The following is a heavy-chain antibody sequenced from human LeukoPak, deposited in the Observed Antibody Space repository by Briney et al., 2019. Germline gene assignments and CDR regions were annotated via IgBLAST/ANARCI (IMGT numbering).Heavy chain of an antibody. D-gene: IGHD2-2*01. CDR2: ISSSSSYI. CDR3: ARDPSIVVVPAARRNWFDP. Sequence: GGSLRLSCAASGFTFSSYSMNWVRQAPGKGLEWVSSISSSSSYIYYADSEKGRFTISRDNAKNSLYLQMNSLRAEDTAVYYCARDPSIVVVPAARRNWFDPWGQGTLVTVSS. CDR1: GFTFSSYS. J-gene: IGHJ5*02. V-gene: IGHV3-21*01.